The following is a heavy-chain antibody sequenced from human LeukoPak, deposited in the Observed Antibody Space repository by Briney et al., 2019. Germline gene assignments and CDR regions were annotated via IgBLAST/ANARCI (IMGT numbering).Heavy chain of an antibody. CDR2: INAGNGNT. Sequence: ASVKVSCKASGYTFTSYAMHWVRQAPGQRLEWMGWINAGNGNTKYSQKFQGRVTMTTDTSTSTAYMELRSLRSDDTAVYYCARASRRYYYDSSGYYYDYWGQGTLVTVSS. J-gene: IGHJ4*02. V-gene: IGHV1-3*01. CDR3: ARASRRYYYDSSGYYYDY. D-gene: IGHD3-22*01. CDR1: GYTFTSYA.